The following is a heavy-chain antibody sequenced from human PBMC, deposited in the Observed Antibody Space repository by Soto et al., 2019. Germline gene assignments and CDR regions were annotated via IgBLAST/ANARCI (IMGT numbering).Heavy chain of an antibody. J-gene: IGHJ4*02. CDR1: GFTFGSSA. V-gene: IGHV1-58*01. CDR3: AADVIGVAGDFDH. CDR2: IVVASGYS. D-gene: IGHD6-19*01. Sequence: LVQSGPDVKKPGTSVKVSCKTSGFTFGSSAVQWVRQVRGQRLEWIGWIVVASGYSNVAQKFQDRVSLTRDLSTNTAFRELSSLTSEDSAMYYCAADVIGVAGDFDHWGQGPLVSVSS.